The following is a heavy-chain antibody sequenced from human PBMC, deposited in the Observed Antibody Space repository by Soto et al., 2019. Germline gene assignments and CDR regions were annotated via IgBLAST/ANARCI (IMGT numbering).Heavy chain of an antibody. CDR3: ARLHCDSPNCVPLDP. CDR2: IYYSGSA. J-gene: IGHJ5*02. CDR1: GGSISSVSYY. D-gene: IGHD2-2*01. V-gene: IGHV4-39*01. Sequence: SETLSLTCTVSGGSISSVSYYWGWIRQPPGKGLEWIGSIYYSGSAYYSPSLKSRVTMSVDTSKNQLSLKLSSVTAADTAVYYCARLHCDSPNCVPLDPWGQGTLVTVSS.